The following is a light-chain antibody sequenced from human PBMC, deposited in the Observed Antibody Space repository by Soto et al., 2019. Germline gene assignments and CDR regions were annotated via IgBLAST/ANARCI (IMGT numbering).Light chain of an antibody. CDR3: QQYVNWPPT. CDR1: QSVGSN. CDR2: GAS. Sequence: VMTQSPATLSLSPGERATLSCRASQSVGSNLAWYQQKPGQAPRLLISGASTRATGIPVTFSGSGSGTEFTLTISSLQSEDFAVYHCQQYVNWPPTFGQGTKVDI. J-gene: IGKJ1*01. V-gene: IGKV3-15*01.